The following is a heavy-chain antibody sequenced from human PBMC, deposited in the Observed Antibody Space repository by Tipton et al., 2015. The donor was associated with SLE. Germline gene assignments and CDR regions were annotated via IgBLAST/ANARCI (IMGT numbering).Heavy chain of an antibody. CDR2: INHSGST. CDR1: GGSFSGYY. CDR3: AEGVVPEYYFDY. Sequence: TLSLTCAVYGGSFSGYYWSWIRQPPGKGLEWIGEINHSGSTNYNPSLKSRVTISVDTSKNQFSLKLSSVTAADTAVYYCAEGVVPEYYFDYWGRGTLVTVSS. V-gene: IGHV4-34*01. D-gene: IGHD2-15*01. J-gene: IGHJ4*02.